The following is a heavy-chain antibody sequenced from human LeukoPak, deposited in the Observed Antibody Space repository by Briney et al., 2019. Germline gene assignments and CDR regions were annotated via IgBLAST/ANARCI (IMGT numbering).Heavy chain of an antibody. CDR3: ARSRRGSHEYFQH. J-gene: IGHJ1*01. Sequence: PSETLSLTCTVSGGSISSSSYYWGWIRQPPGKGLEWIGSIYYSGSTYYNPSLKSRVTISVDTSKNQFSLKLSSVTAADTAVYYCARSRRGSHEYFQHWGQGTLVTVSS. V-gene: IGHV4-39*07. CDR1: GGSISSSSYY. D-gene: IGHD2-2*01. CDR2: IYYSGST.